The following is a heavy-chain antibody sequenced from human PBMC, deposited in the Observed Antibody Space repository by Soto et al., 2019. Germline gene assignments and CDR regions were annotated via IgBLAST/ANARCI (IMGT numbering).Heavy chain of an antibody. CDR1: GYRFTNYW. J-gene: IGHJ5*02. CDR3: AKLTTARWFDP. D-gene: IGHD3-22*01. CDR2: IYPGDSDT. V-gene: IGHV5-51*01. Sequence: GESLKISCKGSGYRFTNYWIGWVRQMPGKGLEWMGIIYPGDSDTRYSPSFQGQVTISADKSINTAYLQWSSLKASDTAMYYCAKLTTARWFDPWGQGTLVTVSS.